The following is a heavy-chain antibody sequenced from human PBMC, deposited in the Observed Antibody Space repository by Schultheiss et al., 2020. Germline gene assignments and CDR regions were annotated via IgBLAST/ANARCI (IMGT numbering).Heavy chain of an antibody. J-gene: IGHJ5*02. Sequence: SETLSLTCAVSGGSISSSNWWSWVRQPPGKGLEWIGYIYYSGSTNYNPSLKSRVTISVDTSKNQFSLKLSSVTAADTAVYYCARGPAAGTWAWFDPWGQGTLVTVSS. CDR1: GGSISSSNW. V-gene: IGHV4-4*02. CDR2: IYYSGST. CDR3: ARGPAAGTWAWFDP. D-gene: IGHD6-13*01.